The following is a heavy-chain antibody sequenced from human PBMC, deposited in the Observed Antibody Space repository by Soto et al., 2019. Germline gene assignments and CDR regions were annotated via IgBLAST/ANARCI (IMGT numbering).Heavy chain of an antibody. CDR3: ARGQAAGTQNAFYI. Sequence: GGSLRLSCAASGFTFSDYYMSWIRQAPGKGLEWVSYISSSGSTIYYADSVKGRFTISRDNAKNSLYLQMNSLRAEDTDVYYCARGQAAGTQNAFYIWGQGTMVPVSS. V-gene: IGHV3-11*01. CDR2: ISSSGSTI. CDR1: GFTFSDYY. J-gene: IGHJ3*02. D-gene: IGHD6-13*01.